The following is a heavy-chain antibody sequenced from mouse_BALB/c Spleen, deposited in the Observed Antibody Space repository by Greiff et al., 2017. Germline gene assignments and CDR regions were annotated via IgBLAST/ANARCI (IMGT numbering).Heavy chain of an antibody. J-gene: IGHJ3*01. CDR1: GFTFTDYY. D-gene: IGHD2-3*01. CDR2: IRNKANGYTT. CDR3: ARDENDGYYAWFAY. Sequence: EVQGVESGGGLVQPGGSLRLSCATSGFTFTDYYMSWVRQPPGKALEWLGFIRNKANGYTTEYSASVKGRFTISRDNSQSILYLQMNTLRAEDSATYYCARDENDGYYAWFAYWGQGTLVTVSA. V-gene: IGHV7-3*02.